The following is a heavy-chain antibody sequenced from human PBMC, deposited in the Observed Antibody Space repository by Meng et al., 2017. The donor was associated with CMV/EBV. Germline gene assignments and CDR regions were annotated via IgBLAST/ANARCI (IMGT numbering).Heavy chain of an antibody. CDR2: INPNSGGT. D-gene: IGHD1-26*01. Sequence: QVQPVHSGAEVKKPGASVKVSCKASGYTCTGYYMHWVRQAPGQGLEWMGWINPNSGGTNYAQKFQGRVTMTRDTSISTAYMELSRLRSDDTAVYYCARTPSYSGSQRPFDYWGQGTLVTVSS. CDR1: GYTCTGYY. CDR3: ARTPSYSGSQRPFDY. J-gene: IGHJ4*02. V-gene: IGHV1-2*02.